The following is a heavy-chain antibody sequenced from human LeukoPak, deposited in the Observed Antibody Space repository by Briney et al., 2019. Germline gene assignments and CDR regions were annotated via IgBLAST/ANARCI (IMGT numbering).Heavy chain of an antibody. J-gene: IGHJ4*02. CDR3: ARDPEWASVVVPAAIDY. D-gene: IGHD2-2*01. CDR2: ISSSSSYI. CDR1: GFTFSSYS. Sequence: GGSLRLSCAASGFTFSSYSMNWVRQAPGKGLEWVSSISSSSSYIYYADSVKGRFTISRDNAKNSLYLQMNSLKAEDTAVYYCARDPEWASVVVPAAIDYWGQGTLVTVSS. V-gene: IGHV3-21*01.